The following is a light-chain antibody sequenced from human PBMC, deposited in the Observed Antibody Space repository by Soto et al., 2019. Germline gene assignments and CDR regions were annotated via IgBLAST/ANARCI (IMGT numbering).Light chain of an antibody. J-gene: IGLJ2*01. Sequence: QSALTQPAAVSGSPGQSITISCIGTSSDIGGYNYVSWYQQHPGKAPKLLISEVSNRPSGVSNRFSGSKSGNTASLTISGLQAEDEADYYCSSYTTRITLIFGGGTQLTVL. V-gene: IGLV2-14*01. CDR2: EVS. CDR3: SSYTTRITLI. CDR1: SSDIGGYNY.